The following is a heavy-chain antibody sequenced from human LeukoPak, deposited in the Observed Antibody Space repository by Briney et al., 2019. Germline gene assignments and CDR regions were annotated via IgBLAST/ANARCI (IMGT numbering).Heavy chain of an antibody. V-gene: IGHV6-1*01. CDR2: TYYRSKWYN. J-gene: IGHJ3*02. CDR3: ARYGDYKGGSFDI. CDR1: GDSVSSNSAA. Sequence: SQTLSLTCALSGDSVSSNSAAWNWIRQSPSRGLEWLGRTYYRSKWYNDYAVSVKSRITINPDTSKNHFFLQLNSVTPEDTAVYYCARYGDYKGGSFDIWGQGTMVTVSS. D-gene: IGHD4-17*01.